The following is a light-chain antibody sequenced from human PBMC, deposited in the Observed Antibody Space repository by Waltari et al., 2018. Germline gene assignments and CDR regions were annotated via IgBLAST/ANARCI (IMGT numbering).Light chain of an antibody. CDR1: QSISTY. Sequence: DIQMTQSPSSLSASVGGRVTITCRASQSISTYFHWYQQKPGRAPQLLIFSSSSLQSGVPSRFSGRGSGTDFTLTISSLQSEDFAVYYCHQYKIWPEAFGQGTKVEIK. CDR3: HQYKIWPEA. V-gene: IGKV1-39*01. J-gene: IGKJ1*01. CDR2: SSS.